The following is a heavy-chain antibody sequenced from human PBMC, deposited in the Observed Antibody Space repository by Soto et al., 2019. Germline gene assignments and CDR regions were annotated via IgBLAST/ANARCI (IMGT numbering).Heavy chain of an antibody. CDR1: GFVSTNFW. Sequence: GESLKISCEASGFVSTNFWMHWVRHVPGKGLVWVARIDTSGHSTNYAESVKGRFTISRDNAKNTVSLQMNSLRVEDTGVYYCAKDSWYFDLWSQGSQVT. J-gene: IGHJ4*02. D-gene: IGHD6-13*01. V-gene: IGHV3-74*01. CDR2: IDTSGHST. CDR3: AKDSWYFDL.